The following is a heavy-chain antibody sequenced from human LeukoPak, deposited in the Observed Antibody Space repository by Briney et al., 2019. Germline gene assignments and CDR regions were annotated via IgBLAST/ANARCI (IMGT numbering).Heavy chain of an antibody. D-gene: IGHD3-22*01. CDR3: ASSSGYLRWYFDL. CDR1: GGSISSYY. V-gene: IGHV4-4*07. CDR2: IYTSGSP. J-gene: IGHJ2*01. Sequence: PSETLSLTCTVSGGSISSYYWSWLRQPAGKGLEWIGRIYTSGSPIYSPSLQSRVSMSVDTSKNQFSLKLSSVTAADTAVYYCASSSGYLRWYFDLWGRGTLVTVSS.